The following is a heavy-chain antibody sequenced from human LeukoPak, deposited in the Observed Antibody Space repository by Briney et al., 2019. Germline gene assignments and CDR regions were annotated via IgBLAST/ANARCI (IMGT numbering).Heavy chain of an antibody. CDR3: ARADHYYDILTGYYPADY. CDR1: GFTFSSYA. V-gene: IGHV3-30*04. CDR2: ISYDGSNK. Sequence: GGSLRLSCAASGFTFSSYAMHWVRQAPGKGLEWVAVISYDGSNKYYADSVKGRFTISRDNSKNTLYLQMNSLRAEDTAVYYCARADHYYDILTGYYPADYWGQGTLVTVSS. J-gene: IGHJ4*02. D-gene: IGHD3-9*01.